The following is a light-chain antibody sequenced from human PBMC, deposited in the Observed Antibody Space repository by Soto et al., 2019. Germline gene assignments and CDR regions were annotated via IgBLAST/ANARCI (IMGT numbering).Light chain of an antibody. V-gene: IGKV3-20*01. CDR2: DTS. Sequence: EIVLTQSPGTLSLSPGERATLSCRASQSFSSSSLAWYQQKPGQTPRLLIYDTSIRAIGVPARFSGSRSGAEFTLTISSLQSEDFAVYYCQHYVTWPLTFGGGTKVDIK. CDR1: QSFSSSS. CDR3: QHYVTWPLT. J-gene: IGKJ4*01.